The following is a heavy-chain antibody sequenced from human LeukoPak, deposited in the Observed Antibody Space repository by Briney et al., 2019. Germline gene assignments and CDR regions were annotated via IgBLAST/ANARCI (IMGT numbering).Heavy chain of an antibody. J-gene: IGHJ5*02. CDR2: IYYSGST. Sequence: PSEALSLTCTVSGGSISSYYWSWIRQPPGKGLEWIGYIYYSGSTNYNPSLKSRVTISVDTSKNQFSLKLSSVTAADTAVYYCAREGDSSGYYGWFDPWGQGTLVTVSS. V-gene: IGHV4-59*01. CDR3: AREGDSSGYYGWFDP. CDR1: GGSISSYY. D-gene: IGHD3-22*01.